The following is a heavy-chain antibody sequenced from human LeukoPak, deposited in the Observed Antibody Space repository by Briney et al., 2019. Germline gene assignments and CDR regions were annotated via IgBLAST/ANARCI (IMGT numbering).Heavy chain of an antibody. CDR1: GFTFSSYS. Sequence: PGGSLRLSCAASGFTFSSYSMNWVRQAPGKGLEWVSSISSSSNYIYYADSVKGRFTISRDNAKNSLYLQMNSLRAEDTAVYYCASGRLGELSLSFYFDYWGQGTLVTVSS. V-gene: IGHV3-21*01. J-gene: IGHJ4*02. D-gene: IGHD3-16*02. CDR2: ISSSSNYI. CDR3: ASGRLGELSLSFYFDY.